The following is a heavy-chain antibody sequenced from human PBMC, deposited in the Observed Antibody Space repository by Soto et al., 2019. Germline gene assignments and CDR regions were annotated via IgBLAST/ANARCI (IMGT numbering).Heavy chain of an antibody. CDR1: GASIRSYF. CDR2: IYIRGTT. Sequence: PSETLSLTCSVSGASIRSYFWSWVRQPAGQGLEWIGHIYIRGTTSYNPSLEGRVSLSLDTSKNQVSLVVTSVTAADTAVYYCARNPYVRGNYYFFAPWGPGTLVTVS. J-gene: IGHJ5*02. CDR3: ARNPYVRGNYYFFAP. V-gene: IGHV4-4*07. D-gene: IGHD3-22*01.